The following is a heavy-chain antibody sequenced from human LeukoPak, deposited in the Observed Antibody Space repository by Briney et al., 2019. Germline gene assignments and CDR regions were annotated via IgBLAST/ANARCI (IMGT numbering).Heavy chain of an antibody. D-gene: IGHD3-10*01. J-gene: IGHJ4*02. Sequence: PSETLSLTCTVSGGSISSSSYYWGWIRQPPGKGLEWIGSIYYSGSTYYNPSLKSRVTISVDTSKNQFSLKLSSVTAADTAVYYCARLVVYYGSGSTPADWGQGTLVTVSS. CDR2: IYYSGST. CDR3: ARLVVYYGSGSTPAD. CDR1: GGSISSSSYY. V-gene: IGHV4-39*01.